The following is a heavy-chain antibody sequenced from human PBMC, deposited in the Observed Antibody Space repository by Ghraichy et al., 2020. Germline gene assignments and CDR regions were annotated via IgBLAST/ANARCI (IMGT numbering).Heavy chain of an antibody. CDR3: ARLGSSWYGRGWFDP. CDR2: IYYSGST. Sequence: SETLSLTCTVSGGSISSSSYYWGWIRQLPGKGLEWIGSIYYSGSTYYNPSLKSRVTISVDTSKNQFSLKLSSVTAADTAVYYCARLGSSWYGRGWFDPWGQGTLVTVSS. V-gene: IGHV4-39*01. J-gene: IGHJ5*02. CDR1: GGSISSSSYY. D-gene: IGHD6-13*01.